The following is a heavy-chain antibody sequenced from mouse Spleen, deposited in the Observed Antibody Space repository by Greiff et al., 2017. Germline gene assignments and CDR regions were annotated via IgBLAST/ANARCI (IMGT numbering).Heavy chain of an antibody. CDR1: GFTFSDYY. Sequence: EVHLVESEGGLVQPGSSMKLSCTASGFTFSDYYMAWVRQVPEKGLEWVANITYDGSSTYYLDSLKSRFIISRDNAKNILYLQMSSLKSEDTATYYCARDRGYGSDYAMDYWGQGTSVTVSS. CDR2: ITYDGSST. CDR3: ARDRGYGSDYAMDY. J-gene: IGHJ4*01. V-gene: IGHV5-16*01. D-gene: IGHD1-1*01.